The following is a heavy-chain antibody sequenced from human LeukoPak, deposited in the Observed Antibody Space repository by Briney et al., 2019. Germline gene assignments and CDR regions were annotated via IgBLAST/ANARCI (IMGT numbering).Heavy chain of an antibody. V-gene: IGHV4-59*01. D-gene: IGHD3-3*01. CDR1: GGSISSYY. CDR3: ARSGITIAQRRFDP. Sequence: PSETLSLTCTVSGGSISSYYWSWIRQPPGKGLEWIGYIYYSGSTNYNPSLKSRVTISVDTSKNQFSLELSSVTAADTAVYYCARSGITIAQRRFDPWGQGTLVTVSS. CDR2: IYYSGST. J-gene: IGHJ5*02.